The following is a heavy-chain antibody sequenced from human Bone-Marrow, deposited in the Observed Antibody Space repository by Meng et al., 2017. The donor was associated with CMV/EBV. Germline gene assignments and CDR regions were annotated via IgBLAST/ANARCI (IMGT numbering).Heavy chain of an antibody. CDR1: GGSVSSGSYY. D-gene: IGHD6-6*01. CDR3: ARGKYSSSSEGVWFDP. CDR2: IYYSGST. J-gene: IGHJ5*02. Sequence: SETLSLTCTVSGGSVSSGSYYCSWIRQPPGKGLEWIGYIYYSGSTNYNPSLKSRVTISVDTSKNQFSLKLSSVTAADTAVYYCARGKYSSSSEGVWFDPWGQGTLVTVSS. V-gene: IGHV4-61*01.